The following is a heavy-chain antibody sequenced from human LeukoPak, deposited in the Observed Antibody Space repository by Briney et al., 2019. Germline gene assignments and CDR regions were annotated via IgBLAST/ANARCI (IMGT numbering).Heavy chain of an antibody. V-gene: IGHV1-69*04. Sequence: GASVKVSCKASGGTFSSYAISWVRQAPGQGLEWMGRIIPIFGIANYAQKFQGRVTITADKSTSTAYMELSSLRSEDTAVYYCARDYSNPVAGLDYWGQGTLVTVSS. CDR2: IIPIFGIA. CDR1: GGTFSSYA. J-gene: IGHJ4*02. CDR3: ARDYSNPVAGLDY. D-gene: IGHD6-19*01.